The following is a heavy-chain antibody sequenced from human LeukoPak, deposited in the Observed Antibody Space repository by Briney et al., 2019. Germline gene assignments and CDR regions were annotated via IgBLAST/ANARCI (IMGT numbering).Heavy chain of an antibody. J-gene: IGHJ6*02. Sequence: GGSLRLSCAASGFTVSSNFMSWVRQAPGKGLEWVSVIYSGDNTFYANSVKGRFTISRDNAKNTLYLQMNSLRAEDTAVYYCARGRITPMDVWGQGTTVTVSS. V-gene: IGHV3-53*01. D-gene: IGHD3-10*01. CDR2: IYSGDNT. CDR1: GFTVSSNF. CDR3: ARGRITPMDV.